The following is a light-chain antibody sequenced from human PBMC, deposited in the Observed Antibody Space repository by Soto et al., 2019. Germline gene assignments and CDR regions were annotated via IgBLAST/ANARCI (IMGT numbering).Light chain of an antibody. CDR3: QQYGRSPKT. Sequence: EIVLTQSPGPLSLSPGERATLSYRASQSVSSSYLAWYQQKPGQAPRLLIYGASSRATGIQDRFSGSGSGTDFTLIISRLETEDFAVYYCQQYGRSPKTFGQGTKVEI. CDR2: GAS. J-gene: IGKJ1*01. V-gene: IGKV3-20*01. CDR1: QSVSSSY.